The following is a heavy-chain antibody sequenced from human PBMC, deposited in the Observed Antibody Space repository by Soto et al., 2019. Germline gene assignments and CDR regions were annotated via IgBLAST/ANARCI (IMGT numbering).Heavy chain of an antibody. CDR1: GGSISSSNW. D-gene: IGHD6-19*01. J-gene: IGHJ4*02. CDR3: ARLRKQWLVGVELYYFDY. CDR2: IYHSGST. Sequence: QVQLQESGPGLVKPSGTLSLTCAVSGGSISSSNWWSWVRQPPGKGLEWIGEIYHSGSTNYNPSLKGRVDILVDKSKNQFSLKLSSVTAADTAVYYCARLRKQWLVGVELYYFDYWGQGTLVTVSS. V-gene: IGHV4-4*02.